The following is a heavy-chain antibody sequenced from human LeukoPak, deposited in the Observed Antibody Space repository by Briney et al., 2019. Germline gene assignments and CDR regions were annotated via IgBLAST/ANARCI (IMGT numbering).Heavy chain of an antibody. J-gene: IGHJ6*03. CDR2: ISGSGGST. CDR1: GFTFSSYG. D-gene: IGHD6-19*01. CDR3: AKGVAGTGRGSENYYYYYYMDV. V-gene: IGHV3-23*01. Sequence: GGSLRLSCAASGFTFSSYGMSWVRQAPGKGLEWVSAISGSGGSTYYADSVKGRFTISRDNSKNTLYLQMNSLRAEDTAVYYCAKGVAGTGRGSENYYYYYYMDVWGKGTTVTISS.